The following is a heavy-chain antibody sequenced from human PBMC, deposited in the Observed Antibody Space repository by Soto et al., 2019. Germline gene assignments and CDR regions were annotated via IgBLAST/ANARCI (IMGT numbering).Heavy chain of an antibody. V-gene: IGHV4-31*01. CDR1: GGSISSGGYY. Sequence: QVQLQESGPGLVKPSQTLSLTCTVSGGSISSGGYYWSWIRQHPGKGLEWIGYIYYSGSTYYNPSPKSLVTISVDTSKNQFSLKLSAVTAADTAVYYCARAGVVVVPGDYYYYGMDVWGQGTTVTVSS. CDR3: ARAGVVVVPGDYYYYGMDV. J-gene: IGHJ6*02. CDR2: IYYSGST. D-gene: IGHD2-15*01.